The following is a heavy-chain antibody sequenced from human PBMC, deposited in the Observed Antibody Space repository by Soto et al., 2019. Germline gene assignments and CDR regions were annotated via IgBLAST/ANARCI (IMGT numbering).Heavy chain of an antibody. D-gene: IGHD3-22*01. Sequence: PGESLKISCEGSGYPFSYFWIAWVRQMPGKGLERMGIIYPSDSDTKYSPSFQGQVTISADKSTNTAYLQWSSLKASDTAMYYCARGDYDSSAYFGQTVTFEYWGQGTLVTVSS. CDR3: ARGDYDSSAYFGQTVTFEY. J-gene: IGHJ4*02. CDR2: IYPSDSDT. CDR1: GYPFSYFW. V-gene: IGHV5-51*01.